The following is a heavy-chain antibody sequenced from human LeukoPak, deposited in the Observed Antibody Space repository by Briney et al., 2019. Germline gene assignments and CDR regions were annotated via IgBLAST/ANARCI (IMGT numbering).Heavy chain of an antibody. J-gene: IGHJ4*02. CDR2: ISSSGSTI. CDR1: GGSISSNSYY. V-gene: IGHV3-11*04. Sequence: LSLTCAVSGGSISSNSYYWGWIRQPPGKGLEWVSYISSSGSTIYYADSVKGRFTISRDNAKNSLYLQMNSLRAEDTAVYYCARDRSAFPIGSFDYWGQGTLVTVSS. D-gene: IGHD1-26*01. CDR3: ARDRSAFPIGSFDY.